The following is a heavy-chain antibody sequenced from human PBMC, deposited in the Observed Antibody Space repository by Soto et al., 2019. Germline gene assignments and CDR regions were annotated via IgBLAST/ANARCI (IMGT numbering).Heavy chain of an antibody. V-gene: IGHV4-31*03. D-gene: IGHD3-22*01. J-gene: IGHJ3*02. CDR3: ARDPRSGYDSSGYYYTGAFDI. CDR2: IYYSGST. CDR1: GGSISSGGYY. Sequence: QVQLQEPGPGLVKPSQTLFLTCTVSGGSISSGGYYWSWIRQHPGKGLEWIGYIYYSGSTYYNPSLKSRVTISVDTSKNQFSLKLSSVTAADTAVYYCARDPRSGYDSSGYYYTGAFDIWGQGTMVTVSS.